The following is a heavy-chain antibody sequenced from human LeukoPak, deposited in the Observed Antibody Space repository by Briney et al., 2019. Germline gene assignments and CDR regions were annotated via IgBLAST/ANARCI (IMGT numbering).Heavy chain of an antibody. V-gene: IGHV3-30*18. J-gene: IGHJ4*02. D-gene: IGHD2-2*01. CDR1: GFTFSSYG. Sequence: GGSLRLSCAAPGFTFSSYGMHWVRQAPGKGLEWVAVISYDGSNKYYADSVKGRFTVSRDNSRNTLYLQMNSLKDEDTAVYYCAKDRYCSSPSSWKAFDYWGQGTLVTVSS. CDR2: ISYDGSNK. CDR3: AKDRYCSSPSSWKAFDY.